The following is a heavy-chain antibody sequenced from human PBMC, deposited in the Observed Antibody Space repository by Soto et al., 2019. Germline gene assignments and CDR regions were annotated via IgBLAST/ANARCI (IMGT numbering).Heavy chain of an antibody. V-gene: IGHV4-39*01. CDR3: ARRTINTSNWYFDS. CDR2: IYHSGSA. CDR1: GDSISSSSYY. J-gene: IGHJ4*02. Sequence: SETLSLTCTVSGDSISSSSYYWGWIRQPPGKGLEWIGSIYHSGSAYYNPSLKSRVTISVDTSKNQFSLKLSSVTAADTAVYYCARRTINTSNWYFDSWGQGTLVTVSS. D-gene: IGHD6-13*01.